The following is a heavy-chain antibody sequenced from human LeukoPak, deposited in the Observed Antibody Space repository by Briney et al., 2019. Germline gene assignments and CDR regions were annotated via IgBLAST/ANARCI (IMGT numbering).Heavy chain of an antibody. CDR2: IYSGGST. CDR1: GFTVSSNY. D-gene: IGHD3-10*01. V-gene: IGHV3-53*01. CDR3: ARDYYYGSGTYGGWDY. J-gene: IGHJ4*02. Sequence: GGSLRLSCAASGFTVSSNYMSWVRQAPGKGLEWVSVIYSGGSTYYADSVKGRFTISRDNSKNTLYLQMNSLRAEDTAVYYCARDYYYGSGTYGGWDYWGQGTLVTVSS.